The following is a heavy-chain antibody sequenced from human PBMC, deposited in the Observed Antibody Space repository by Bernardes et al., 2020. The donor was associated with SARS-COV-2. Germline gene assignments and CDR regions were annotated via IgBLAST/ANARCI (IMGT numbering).Heavy chain of an antibody. J-gene: IGHJ4*02. CDR3: ARLRGCSGGNCYSDY. CDR1: GYSFSSYW. Sequence: ESLKISCKGSGYSFSSYWIGWARQMPGKGLEWMGIIYPADSDTRYIPSFQGQVAISADKSINTAYLQWSSLKASDTAMYYCARLRGCSGGNCYSDYWGQGTLVTVTS. CDR2: IYPADSDT. V-gene: IGHV5-51*01. D-gene: IGHD2-15*01.